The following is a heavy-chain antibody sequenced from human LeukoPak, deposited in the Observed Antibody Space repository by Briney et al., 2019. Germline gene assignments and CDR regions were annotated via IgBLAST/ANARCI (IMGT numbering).Heavy chain of an antibody. J-gene: IGHJ6*02. Sequence: SEILSLTCAVYGGSFSGYYWSWIRQPPGKGLEWIGEINHSGSTNYNPSLKSRVTISVDTSKNQFSLKLSSVTAADTAVYYCARGPIFGVVTGYGMDVWGQGTTVTVSS. D-gene: IGHD3-3*01. CDR1: GGSFSGYY. CDR2: INHSGST. V-gene: IGHV4-34*01. CDR3: ARGPIFGVVTGYGMDV.